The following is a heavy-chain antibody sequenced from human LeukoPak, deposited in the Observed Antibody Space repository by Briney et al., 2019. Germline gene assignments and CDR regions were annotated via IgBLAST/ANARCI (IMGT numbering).Heavy chain of an antibody. J-gene: IGHJ4*02. CDR1: GFNFSAYG. V-gene: IGHV3-30*02. CDR3: AKPTSLKDANYGLTVTNF. CDR2: IRYDGNIK. D-gene: IGHD3-10*01. Sequence: GGSLRLSCAASGFNFSAYGMHWVRQAPGKGLEWVTFIRYDGNIKYYADSVKGRFTISRDNSRNTLDLQMNSLRVEDTAVYYCAKPTSLKDANYGLTVTNFWGQGIPVTVSS.